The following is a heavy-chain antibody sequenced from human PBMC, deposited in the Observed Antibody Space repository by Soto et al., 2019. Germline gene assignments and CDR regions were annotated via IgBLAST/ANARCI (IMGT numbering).Heavy chain of an antibody. D-gene: IGHD3-3*01. CDR2: ISSSSSTI. V-gene: IGHV3-48*02. CDR1: GFTFSSYS. Sequence: GGSLRLSCAASGFTFSSYSMNWVRQAPGKGLEWVSYISSSSSTIYYADSVKGRFTISRDNAKNSLYLQMNSLRDEDTAVYYCARDSENYDFLSGYSPYYYYGMDVWGQGTTVTVSS. J-gene: IGHJ6*02. CDR3: ARDSENYDFLSGYSPYYYYGMDV.